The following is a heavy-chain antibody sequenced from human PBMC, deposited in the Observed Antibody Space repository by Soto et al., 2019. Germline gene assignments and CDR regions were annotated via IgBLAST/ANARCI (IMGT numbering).Heavy chain of an antibody. D-gene: IGHD2-15*01. CDR3: VRTSLVVAAATREDY. CDR1: GFTFSNAW. Sequence: HPGGSLRLSCAASGFTFSNAWINWVRQAPGKGLVWVSLINSDGSSTSYADSVKGRFTISRDNVKNTLYLQMNSLRAEDTALYYCVRTSLVVAAATREDYWGQGTLVTVSS. J-gene: IGHJ4*02. V-gene: IGHV3-74*01. CDR2: INSDGSST.